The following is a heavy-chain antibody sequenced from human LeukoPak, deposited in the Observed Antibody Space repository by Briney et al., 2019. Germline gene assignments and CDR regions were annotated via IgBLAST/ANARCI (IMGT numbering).Heavy chain of an antibody. CDR3: ARDTRTVDGMDV. J-gene: IGHJ6*02. V-gene: IGHV4-59*01. D-gene: IGHD2-2*01. CDR1: GGSISSYY. CDR2: IYYSGST. Sequence: SETLSLTCTVSGGSISSYYWSWIRQPPGKGLEWIGYIYYSGSTNYNPSLKSRVIISVDTSKNQFSLKLSSVTAADTAVYYRARDTRTVDGMDVWGQGTTVTVSS.